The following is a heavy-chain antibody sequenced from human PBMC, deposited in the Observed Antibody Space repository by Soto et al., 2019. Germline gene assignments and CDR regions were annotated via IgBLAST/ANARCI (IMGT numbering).Heavy chain of an antibody. D-gene: IGHD1-1*01. CDR1: GFTFSSYA. CDR2: ISYDGSNK. CDR3: ARDRLRYSWNDFPYYYYGMDV. Sequence: GGSLRLSCAASGFTFSSYAMHWVRQAPGKGLEWVAVISYDGSNKYYADSVKGRFTISRDNSKNTLYLHMNSLRAEDTAVYYCARDRLRYSWNDFPYYYYGMDVWGQGTTVTVSS. J-gene: IGHJ6*02. V-gene: IGHV3-30-3*01.